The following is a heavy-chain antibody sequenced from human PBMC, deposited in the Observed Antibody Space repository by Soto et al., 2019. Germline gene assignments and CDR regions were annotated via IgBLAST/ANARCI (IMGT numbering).Heavy chain of an antibody. CDR1: GYTFTSYY. D-gene: IGHD6-19*01. Sequence: ASVKVSCKASGYTFTSYYMHWVRQAPGQGLEWMGIINPSGGSTSYAQKFQGRVTMTRDTSTSTVYMELSSLRSEDTAVYYCARDPFSSGWYEGGWFDTWGQGTLVTVSS. CDR3: ARDPFSSGWYEGGWFDT. J-gene: IGHJ5*02. V-gene: IGHV1-46*01. CDR2: INPSGGST.